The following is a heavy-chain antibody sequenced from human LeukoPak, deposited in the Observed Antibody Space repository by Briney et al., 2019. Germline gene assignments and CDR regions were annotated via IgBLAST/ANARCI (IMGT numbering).Heavy chain of an antibody. V-gene: IGHV4-30-4*01. CDR1: GGSISSGDYY. Sequence: PSETLSLTCTVSGGSISSGDYYWSWIRQPPGKGLEWIGYIYYSGSTYYNPSLKSRVTISVDTSKNQFSLKLSSVTAADTAVYYCARTNSTSYHVYWGQGTLVTVSS. D-gene: IGHD2-2*01. CDR2: IYYSGST. CDR3: ARTNSTSYHVY. J-gene: IGHJ4*02.